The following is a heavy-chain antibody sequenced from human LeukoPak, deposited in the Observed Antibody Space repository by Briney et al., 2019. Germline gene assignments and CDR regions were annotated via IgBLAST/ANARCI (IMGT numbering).Heavy chain of an antibody. CDR2: INPSGGST. V-gene: IGHV1-46*01. D-gene: IGHD4-17*01. CDR1: GYTFTSYY. J-gene: IGHJ4*02. Sequence: ASVKVSCKTSGYTFTSYYIHWVRQPPGQGLEWMGIINPSGGSTSYAQKFQGRVTMTSDTSTSTVYMYLSSLRSEDTAVYYCARDSLYGVVDYWGQGTLVTVSS. CDR3: ARDSLYGVVDY.